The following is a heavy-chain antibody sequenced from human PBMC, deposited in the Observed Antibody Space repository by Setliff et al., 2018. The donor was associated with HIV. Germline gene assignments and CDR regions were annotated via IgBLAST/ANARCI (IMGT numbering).Heavy chain of an antibody. D-gene: IGHD3-9*01. Sequence: SETLSLTCSVAADSISSGRHYWGWIRQHPEKGLECIGYITFGGGTFNNPSLKSRLAMSVDTSENHFPLRLSSVTVADSAVYYCARIWYFDVLPGHYWFDLWGQGILVTVSS. J-gene: IGHJ5*02. V-gene: IGHV4-31*02. CDR1: ADSISSGRHY. CDR2: ITFGGGT. CDR3: ARIWYFDVLPGHYWFDL.